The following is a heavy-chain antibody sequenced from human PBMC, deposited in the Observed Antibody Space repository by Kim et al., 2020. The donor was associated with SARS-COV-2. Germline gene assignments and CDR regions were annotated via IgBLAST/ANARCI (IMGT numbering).Heavy chain of an antibody. Sequence: GGSLRLSCAASGFSFSDYYMGWVRQTPGKRLEWVSFISTTAGYTNYADSVKGRFTISRDNTQNSLYLQMNSLRGGDTAVYFCARVHKRAWHEVGYYYGM. CDR2: ISTTAGYT. CDR3: ARVHKRAWHEVGYYYGM. J-gene: IGHJ6*01. CDR1: GFSFSDYY. V-gene: IGHV3-11*06.